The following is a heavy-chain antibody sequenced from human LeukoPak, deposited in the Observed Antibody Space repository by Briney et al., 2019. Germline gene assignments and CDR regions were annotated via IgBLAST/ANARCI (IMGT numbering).Heavy chain of an antibody. D-gene: IGHD2-2*01. CDR2: MNPNSGNT. CDR1: GYTFTSYD. Sequence: ASVKVSCKXSGYTFTSYDINWVRQATGQGLEWMGWMNPNSGNTGYAQKFQGRVTITRNTSISTAYMELSSLRSEDTAVYYCARVGSSTSYYYYMDVWGKGTTVTVSS. J-gene: IGHJ6*03. CDR3: ARVGSSTSYYYYMDV. V-gene: IGHV1-8*03.